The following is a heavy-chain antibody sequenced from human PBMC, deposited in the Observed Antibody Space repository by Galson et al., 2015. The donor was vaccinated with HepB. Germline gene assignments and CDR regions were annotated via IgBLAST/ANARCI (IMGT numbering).Heavy chain of an antibody. CDR1: GFTFTRYA. CDR2: ITSSGGNT. D-gene: IGHD2-15*01. J-gene: IGHJ4*02. CDR3: AKDGIMVANNPYHFHY. Sequence: SLRLSCAASGFTFTRYAMTWVRQAPGKGLEWVSSITSSGGNTYYTDAVKGRFTISRDNSTDTLSLQLNSLRVEDTAVYYCAKDGIMVANNPYHFHYWGQGTLVTVSS. V-gene: IGHV3-23*01.